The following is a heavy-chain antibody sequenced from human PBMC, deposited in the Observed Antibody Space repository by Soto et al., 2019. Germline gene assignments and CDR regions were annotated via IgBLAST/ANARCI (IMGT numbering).Heavy chain of an antibody. J-gene: IGHJ6*02. CDR1: GYSFTSYW. CDR3: ARRQDYYYGMDV. CDR2: IDPSDSYT. Sequence: GESLKISCKGSGYSFTSYWVSWVRQMPGKGLEWMGRIDPSDSYTNYSPSFQGHVTISADKSISTAYLQWSSLKASDTAMYYCARRQDYYYGMDVWGQGTTVTVSS. V-gene: IGHV5-10-1*01.